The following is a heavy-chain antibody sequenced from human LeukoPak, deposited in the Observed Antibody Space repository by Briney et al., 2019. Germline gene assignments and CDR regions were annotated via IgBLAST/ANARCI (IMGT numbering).Heavy chain of an antibody. CDR3: ARSSYYYGADAYDI. Sequence: SQTLSLTCTVSGGSISSGSYYWSWIRQPAGKGLEWIGRIFTSGSTKYNPSLKSRVTISVDTSKNQFSLKLSSVTAADTAVYYCARSSYYYGADAYDIWGQGTMVTVSS. CDR2: IFTSGST. J-gene: IGHJ3*02. D-gene: IGHD3-10*01. V-gene: IGHV4-61*02. CDR1: GGSISSGSYY.